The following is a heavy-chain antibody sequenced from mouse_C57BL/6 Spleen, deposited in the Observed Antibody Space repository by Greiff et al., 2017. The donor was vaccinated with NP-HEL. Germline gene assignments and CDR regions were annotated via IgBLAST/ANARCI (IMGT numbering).Heavy chain of an antibody. CDR2: IRNKANGYTT. J-gene: IGHJ2*01. Sequence: EVNVVESGGGLVQPGGSLSLSCAASGFTFTDYYMSWVRQPPGKALEWLGFIRNKANGYTTEYSASVKGRFTISRDNSQSILYLQMNALRAEDSATYYCARYDGSYYFDYWGQGTTLTVSS. CDR1: GFTFTDYY. D-gene: IGHD1-1*01. V-gene: IGHV7-3*01. CDR3: ARYDGSYYFDY.